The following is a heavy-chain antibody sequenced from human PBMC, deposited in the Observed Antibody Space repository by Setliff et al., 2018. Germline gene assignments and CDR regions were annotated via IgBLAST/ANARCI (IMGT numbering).Heavy chain of an antibody. J-gene: IGHJ4*02. V-gene: IGHV1-69*13. CDR1: GGTFSSYG. CDR2: IIPIFGTA. D-gene: IGHD3-10*01. Sequence: SVKVSCKASGGTFSSYGINWVRQAPGQGLEWMGGIIPIFGTANHAQNFQGRVTITADESTDTAYMELSSLTSDDTAVYYCAGHRGVEGTPVDYWGQGTLVTVSS. CDR3: AGHRGVEGTPVDY.